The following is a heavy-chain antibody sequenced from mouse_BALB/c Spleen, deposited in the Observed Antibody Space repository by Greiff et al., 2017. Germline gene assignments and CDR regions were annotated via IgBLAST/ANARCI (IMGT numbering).Heavy chain of an antibody. J-gene: IGHJ3*01. Sequence: VKPGASVKISCKASGYAFSSSWMNWVKQRPGQGLEWIGRIYPGDGDTNYNGKFKGKATLTADKSSSTAYMQLSSLTSVDSAVYFCARDYDYGRFAYWGQGTLVTVSA. CDR1: GYAFSSSW. CDR3: ARDYDYGRFAY. D-gene: IGHD2-4*01. V-gene: IGHV1-82*01. CDR2: IYPGDGDT.